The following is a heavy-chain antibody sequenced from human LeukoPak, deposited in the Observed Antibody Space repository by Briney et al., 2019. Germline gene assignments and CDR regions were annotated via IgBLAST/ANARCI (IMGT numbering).Heavy chain of an antibody. CDR3: AGSYYDILTGYPIYFDY. J-gene: IGHJ4*02. CDR1: GGSISSYY. V-gene: IGHV4-59*01. CDR2: IYYSGST. D-gene: IGHD3-9*01. Sequence: SETLSLTCTVSGGSISSYYWSWVRQPPGKGLEWIGYIYYSGSTNYNPSLKSRVTISVDTSKNQFSLKLSSVTAADTAVYYCAGSYYDILTGYPIYFDYWGQGTLVTVSS.